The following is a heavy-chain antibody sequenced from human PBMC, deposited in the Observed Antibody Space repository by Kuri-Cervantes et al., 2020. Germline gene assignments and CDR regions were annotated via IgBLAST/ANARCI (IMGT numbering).Heavy chain of an antibody. CDR2: ISYDGSNK. CDR3: AKDLHHSMIQLWSDYYYGMDV. Sequence: GGSLRLSCAASGFTVSSNYMSWVRQAPGKGLEWVAVISYDGSNKYYADSVKGRFTISRDNSKNTLYLQMNSLRAEDTAVYYCAKDLHHSMIQLWSDYYYGMDVWGQGTTVTVSS. CDR1: GFTVSSNY. V-gene: IGHV3-30*18. J-gene: IGHJ6*02. D-gene: IGHD5-18*01.